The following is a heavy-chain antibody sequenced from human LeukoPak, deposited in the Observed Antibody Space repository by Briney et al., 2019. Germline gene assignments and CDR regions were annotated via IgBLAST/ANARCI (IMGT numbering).Heavy chain of an antibody. CDR1: GFTFSNAW. J-gene: IGHJ3*02. CDR3: TTAFDLAVAAPYAFDI. CDR2: IKSKTDGGTT. D-gene: IGHD6-19*01. Sequence: PGGSLRLSCAASGFTFSNAWMSWVRQAPGKGLEWVGRIKSKTDGGTTDYAAPVKGRFTISRDDSKNTLYLQMNSLKIEDTAVYYCTTAFDLAVAAPYAFDIWGQGTMVTVSS. V-gene: IGHV3-15*01.